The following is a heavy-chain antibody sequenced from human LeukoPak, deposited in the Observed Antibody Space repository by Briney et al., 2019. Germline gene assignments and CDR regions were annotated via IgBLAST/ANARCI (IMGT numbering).Heavy chain of an antibody. V-gene: IGHV4-61*02. CDR1: GGSISSGSYY. Sequence: SETLSLTCTVSGGSISSGSYYGSWIRPPAGKALEWIGRIYTSGSTNYNPSLKSRVAISVDTSKNQFSLKLSSVTAADTAVYYCARGAPTVTTYYYYYYMDVWGKGTTVTISS. J-gene: IGHJ6*03. D-gene: IGHD4-17*01. CDR3: ARGAPTVTTYYYYYYMDV. CDR2: IYTSGST.